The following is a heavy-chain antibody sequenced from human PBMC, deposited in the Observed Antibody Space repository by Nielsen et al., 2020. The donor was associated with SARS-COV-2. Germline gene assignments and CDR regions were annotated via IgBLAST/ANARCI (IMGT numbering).Heavy chain of an antibody. Sequence: SLKISCAASGFTFDDYAMHWVRQAPGKGLEWVSDISWNSGSIGYADSVKGRFTISRDNAKNSLYLQMNSLRAEDTALYYCAKEGIGPYYYYDMDVWGQGTTVTVSS. D-gene: IGHD2-15*01. J-gene: IGHJ6*02. V-gene: IGHV3-9*01. CDR1: GFTFDDYA. CDR3: AKEGIGPYYYYDMDV. CDR2: ISWNSGSI.